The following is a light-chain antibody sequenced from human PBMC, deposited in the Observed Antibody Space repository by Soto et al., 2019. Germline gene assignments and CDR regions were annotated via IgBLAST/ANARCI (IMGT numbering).Light chain of an antibody. CDR1: SSDVGGYKY. CDR3: SSYAGINNLGV. J-gene: IGLJ1*01. CDR2: EVN. Sequence: QSVLTQPPSASGSPGQSVTISCTGTSSDVGGYKYVSWYQQHPGKAPKLMIFEVNKRPSGVPDRFSGSKSGNTASLTVSGLQDEDEDDYYCSSYAGINNLGVFGTGTKVTVL. V-gene: IGLV2-8*01.